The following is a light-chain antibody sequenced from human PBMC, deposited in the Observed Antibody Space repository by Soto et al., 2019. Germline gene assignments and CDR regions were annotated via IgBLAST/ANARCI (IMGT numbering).Light chain of an antibody. CDR3: QSYDSSLSAL. V-gene: IGLV1-40*01. Sequence: QAVLTQPPSVSVAPGQRVTISCTGSSSNIGAGYDVHWYHQLPGTAPKLLIYGNSNRPSGVPDRFSGSKSGTSASLAITGLQAEDEADYYCQSYDSSLSALFGGGTKVTVL. J-gene: IGLJ2*01. CDR2: GNS. CDR1: SSNIGAGYD.